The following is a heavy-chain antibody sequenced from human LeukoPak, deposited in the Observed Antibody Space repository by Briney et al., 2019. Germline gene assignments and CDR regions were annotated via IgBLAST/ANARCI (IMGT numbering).Heavy chain of an antibody. CDR1: GFTFSSYG. CDR3: ARSDREITMIGL. CDR2: IWYDGSNK. J-gene: IGHJ4*02. D-gene: IGHD3-22*01. V-gene: IGHV3-33*01. Sequence: PGGSLRLSCGASGFTFSSYGMHWVRQAPGKGLEWVAVIWYDGSNKYYADSVKGRFTISRDNSKNTLYLQMNSLRAEDTAVYYCARSDREITMIGLWGQGTLVTVSS.